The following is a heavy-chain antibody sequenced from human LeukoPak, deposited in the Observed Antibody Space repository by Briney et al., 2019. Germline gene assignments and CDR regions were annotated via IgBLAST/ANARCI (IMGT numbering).Heavy chain of an antibody. CDR3: ARDGELRYFDWLYPGDAFDI. J-gene: IGHJ3*02. Sequence: ASVKVSCKASGYTFTSYYMHWVRQAPGQGLEWMGVINPSGGSTSYAQKFQGRVTMTRDTSTSTVYMELSSLRSEDTAVYYCARDGELRYFDWLYPGDAFDIWGQGTMVTVSS. D-gene: IGHD3-9*01. V-gene: IGHV1-46*01. CDR1: GYTFTSYY. CDR2: INPSGGST.